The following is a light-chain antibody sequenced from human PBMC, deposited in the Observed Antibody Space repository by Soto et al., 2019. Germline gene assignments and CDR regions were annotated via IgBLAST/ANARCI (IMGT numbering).Light chain of an antibody. CDR2: DVS. CDR3: SSYAGSNNWV. Sequence: QSALTQPPSASGSPGQSVTISCTGTSSDVGVYDYVSWYQQHPGKAPKVMIYDVSKRPSGVPGRFSGSKSGNTASLTVSGLHAEDEAYYYCSSYAGSNNWVFGGGTKVTVL. CDR1: SSDVGVYDY. V-gene: IGLV2-8*01. J-gene: IGLJ3*02.